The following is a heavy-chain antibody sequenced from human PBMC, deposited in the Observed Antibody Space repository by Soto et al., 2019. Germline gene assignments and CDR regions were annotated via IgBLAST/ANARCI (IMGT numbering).Heavy chain of an antibody. CDR1: GFTFSSYG. V-gene: IGHV3-30*18. Sequence: QVQLVESGGGVVQPGRSLRLSCAASGFTFSSYGMHWVRQAPGKGLEWVAVISYDGSNKYYADSVKGRITISRDNSKNTLFLQMNSLRAEDTVMYYCAKLSGSGYPPTLDYGGQGTLVTVSS. CDR2: ISYDGSNK. CDR3: AKLSGSGYPPTLDY. D-gene: IGHD5-12*01. J-gene: IGHJ4*02.